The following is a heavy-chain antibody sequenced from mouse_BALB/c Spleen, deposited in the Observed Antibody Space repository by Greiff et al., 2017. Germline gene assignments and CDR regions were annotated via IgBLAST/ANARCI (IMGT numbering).Heavy chain of an antibody. CDR2: ISSGGSYT. CDR3: ARDRDGRPY. V-gene: IGHV5-9-4*01. CDR1: GFTFSSYA. D-gene: IGHD2-3*01. J-gene: IGHJ3*01. Sequence: EVKVVESGGGLVKPGGSLKLSCAASGFTFSSYAMSWVRQSPEKRLEWVAEISSGGSYTYYPDTVTGRFTISRDNAKNTLYLEMSSLRSEDTAMYYCARDRDGRPYWGQGTLVTVSA.